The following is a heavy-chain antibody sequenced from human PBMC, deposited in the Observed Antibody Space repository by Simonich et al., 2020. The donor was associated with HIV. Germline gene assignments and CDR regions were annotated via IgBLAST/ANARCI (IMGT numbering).Heavy chain of an antibody. D-gene: IGHD1-26*01. CDR2: IDPEEAKT. CDR3: ATKRGNLVGADAFDI. V-gene: IGHV1-69-2*01. Sequence: VQLVQSGAEVKKPGASVKVSCKASGYNFTGYYMHWVRQAPGQGLEWMGLIDPEEAKTIYAEKFQGRVTITAETSTDTAYMELSSLRSEDTAVYYCATKRGNLVGADAFDIWGQGTMVTVSS. CDR1: GYNFTGYY. J-gene: IGHJ3*02.